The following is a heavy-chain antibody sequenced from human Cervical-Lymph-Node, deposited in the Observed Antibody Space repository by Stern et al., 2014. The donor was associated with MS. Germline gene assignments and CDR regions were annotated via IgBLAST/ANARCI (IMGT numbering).Heavy chain of an antibody. CDR1: GFTFSNYW. V-gene: IGHV3-7*01. J-gene: IGHJ5*02. CDR3: ARAVRELGT. D-gene: IGHD1-7*01. CDR2: IKTDGSEK. Sequence: VQLVESGGGLVQPGESLRLSCAVSGFTFSNYWMTWVRQAPGTGLEWVASIKTDGSEKSYVAPVKGRFTISRDNAKNSLYLQMNSLRAEDTAVYYCARAVRELGTWGQGTLVTVSS.